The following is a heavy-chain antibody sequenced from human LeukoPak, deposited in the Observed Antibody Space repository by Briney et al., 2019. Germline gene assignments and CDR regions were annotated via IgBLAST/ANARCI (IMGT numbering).Heavy chain of an antibody. J-gene: IGHJ4*02. CDR3: ARDKLPYYDILTGYYRPDDY. CDR1: GYTFTTYG. Sequence: ASVKVSCKASGYTFTTYGISWVRQAPGQGLEWMGWISAYNGNTNYAQKLQGRVTMTTDTSTSTAYMELRSLRSDDTAVYYCARDKLPYYDILTGYYRPDDYWGQGTLVTVSS. D-gene: IGHD3-9*01. CDR2: ISAYNGNT. V-gene: IGHV1-18*01.